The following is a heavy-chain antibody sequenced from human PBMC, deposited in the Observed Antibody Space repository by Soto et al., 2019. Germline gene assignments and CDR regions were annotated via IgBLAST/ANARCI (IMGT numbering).Heavy chain of an antibody. V-gene: IGHV3-23*01. CDR1: GFTFSSYG. CDR3: AKDRRAGGNYGFYSDF. Sequence: EVPLLESGGGLVQPGGSLRLSCAASGFTFSSYGMTWVRQAPGKGLEWVSFSSATGAGTYYADSVKGRFTISRDNSKNTLYMQMTILRADDTAVYYCAKDRRAGGNYGFYSDFWGQGALVIVSS. CDR2: SSATGAGT. J-gene: IGHJ4*02. D-gene: IGHD1-7*01.